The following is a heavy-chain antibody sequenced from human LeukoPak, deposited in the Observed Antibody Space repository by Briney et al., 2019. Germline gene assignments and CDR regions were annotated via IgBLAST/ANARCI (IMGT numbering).Heavy chain of an antibody. CDR1: GYSFTSYW. Sequence: HGESLKISCKGSGYSFTSYWTGWVRQMPGKGLEWMGIIYPGDSDTRYSPSFQGQVTISADKSISTAYLQWSSLKASDTAMYYCARLHSGSYPTYYYYYGMDVWGQGTTVTVSS. CDR2: IYPGDSDT. D-gene: IGHD1-26*01. J-gene: IGHJ6*02. CDR3: ARLHSGSYPTYYYYYGMDV. V-gene: IGHV5-51*01.